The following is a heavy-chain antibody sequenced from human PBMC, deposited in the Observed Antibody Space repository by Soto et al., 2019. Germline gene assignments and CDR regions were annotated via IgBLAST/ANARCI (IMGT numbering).Heavy chain of an antibody. Sequence: QVQLVESGGGVVQPGRSLRLSCAGSGSTFSNYGLHWVRQAPGKGLEWVAVISYDGSHKYYADSVKGRFTISRDNSNKMLYLQMDSLRAEDTAVYYCAKDGAPRYCSRSSCHPAGAYWGQGTLVTVSS. D-gene: IGHD2-15*01. CDR1: GSTFSNYG. V-gene: IGHV3-30*18. CDR3: AKDGAPRYCSRSSCHPAGAY. J-gene: IGHJ4*02. CDR2: ISYDGSHK.